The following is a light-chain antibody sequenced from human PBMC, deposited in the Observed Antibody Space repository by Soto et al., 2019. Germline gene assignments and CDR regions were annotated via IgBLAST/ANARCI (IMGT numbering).Light chain of an antibody. CDR3: SSYTSTSTLV. J-gene: IGLJ2*01. CDR2: EVS. CDR1: SSDVGSYNR. V-gene: IGLV2-18*02. Sequence: QSALTQPPSVSGSPGQSVTISCTGTSSDVGSYNRVSWYQQPPGTAPKLMIYEVSNRPSGVPDRFSGSKSGNTASLTISGLQADDEADYYCSSYTSTSTLVFVGGTKLTVL.